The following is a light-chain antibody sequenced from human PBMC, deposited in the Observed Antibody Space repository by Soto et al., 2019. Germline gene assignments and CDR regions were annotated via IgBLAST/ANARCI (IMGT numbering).Light chain of an antibody. CDR3: SSFTTINIVL. CDR2: EVS. Sequence: QSVLTQPPSVSGSPGQSVTISCTGTSSDVGIYNRVSWYQQSPGTAPKLMIYEVSNRPSGVPDRFSGSKSGNTASLTISGLQAEDEADYYCSSFTTINIVLFGGGTKLTVL. J-gene: IGLJ2*01. CDR1: SSDVGIYNR. V-gene: IGLV2-18*02.